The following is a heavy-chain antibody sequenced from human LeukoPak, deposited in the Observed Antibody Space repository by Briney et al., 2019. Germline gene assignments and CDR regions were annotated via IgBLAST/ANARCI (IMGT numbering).Heavy chain of an antibody. CDR1: GGSFSGYY. Sequence: PSETLSLTCAVYGGSFSGYYWSWIRQPPGKGLEWIGEINHSGSTNYNPSLKSRVTISVDTSKNQFSLKLSSVTAAGTAVYYCARRGSSSWFKFDPWGQGTLVTVSS. D-gene: IGHD6-13*01. J-gene: IGHJ5*02. CDR2: INHSGST. V-gene: IGHV4-34*01. CDR3: ARRGSSSWFKFDP.